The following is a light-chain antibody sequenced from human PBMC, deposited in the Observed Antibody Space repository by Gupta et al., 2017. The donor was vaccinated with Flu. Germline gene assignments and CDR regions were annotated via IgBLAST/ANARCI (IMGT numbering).Light chain of an antibody. J-gene: IGLJ2*01. Sequence: QLVLTQSPSASASLGASDRLTCTLSSGHSTYAIAWHQQQPEKGPRYLMKVDSDGSHSKGDGIPHRFSGSSSGAERYLTISSLQSEDEADYYCQTWGSGIQVVFGGGTRLTVL. CDR2: VDSDGSH. CDR1: SGHSTYA. CDR3: QTWGSGIQVV. V-gene: IGLV4-69*01.